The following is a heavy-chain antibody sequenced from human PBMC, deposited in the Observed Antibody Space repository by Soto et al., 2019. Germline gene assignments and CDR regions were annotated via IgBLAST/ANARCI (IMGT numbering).Heavy chain of an antibody. Sequence: EVQLAESGGGLVQPGGSLRLSCAASGFTFSVYYMDWVRQAPGKGLEWVGRSRNKASSYTTEYAASVKGRFTISRDDSKNSLYLQMNSLKTEDTAVYYCARSGSDYFDYWGQGTLVTVSS. J-gene: IGHJ4*02. CDR2: SRNKASSYTT. CDR3: ARSGSDYFDY. CDR1: GFTFSVYY. D-gene: IGHD3-3*01. V-gene: IGHV3-72*01.